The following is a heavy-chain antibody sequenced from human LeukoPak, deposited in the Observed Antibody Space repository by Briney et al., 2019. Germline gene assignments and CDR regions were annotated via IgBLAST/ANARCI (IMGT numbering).Heavy chain of an antibody. CDR1: GGSISSYY. V-gene: IGHV4-59*01. J-gene: IGHJ6*02. CDR2: IYYSGST. Sequence: SETLSLTCSVSGGSISSYYWSWIRQPPGKGLEWIGYIYYSGSTNYNPSLKSRVTISVDTSKNQFSLKLSSVTAADTAVYYCARARGYSYGYTYYYGMDVWGQGTTVTVSS. CDR3: ARARGYSYGYTYYYGMDV. D-gene: IGHD5-18*01.